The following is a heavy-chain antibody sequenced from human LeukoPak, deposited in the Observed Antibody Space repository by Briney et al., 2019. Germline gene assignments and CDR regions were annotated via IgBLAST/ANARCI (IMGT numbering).Heavy chain of an antibody. D-gene: IGHD6-13*01. CDR3: ARSSSSWYPYFEY. V-gene: IGHV3-53*04. CDR2: IYSGGST. Sequence: PGGSLRPSCAASGFTVSSNYMSWVRQAPGKELEWVSVIYSGGSTYYADSVKGRFTISRHNSKNTLYLQMNSLRAEDTAVYYCARSSSSWYPYFEYWGQGTLVTVSS. J-gene: IGHJ4*02. CDR1: GFTVSSNY.